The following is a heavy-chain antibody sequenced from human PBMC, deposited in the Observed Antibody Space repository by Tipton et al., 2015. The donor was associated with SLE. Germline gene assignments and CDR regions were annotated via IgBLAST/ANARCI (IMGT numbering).Heavy chain of an antibody. CDR1: GGSFSFYY. CDR3: AREQLVRAFDI. CDR2: INHSGST. Sequence: LRLSCAVYGGSFSFYYWSWIRQPPGKGLEWIGEINHSGSTNYNPSLKSRVTISVDTSKNQFSLKVSSVTAADTAVYYCAREQLVRAFDIWGQGTMVTVSS. V-gene: IGHV4-34*01. J-gene: IGHJ3*02. D-gene: IGHD6-6*01.